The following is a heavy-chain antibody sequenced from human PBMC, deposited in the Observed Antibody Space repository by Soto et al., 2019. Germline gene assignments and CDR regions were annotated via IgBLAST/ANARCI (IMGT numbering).Heavy chain of an antibody. CDR3: ARGRNELWYDY. Sequence: QVQLVQSGAEVKKPGSSVKVSCKASGGPFSSYAISWVRQAPGQGLAWMGGLIPIFGTANYAQKFQGRVTITEDESTSTDYMELSSLRSEDTAVYYCARGRNELWYDYWGQVTLVTVS. D-gene: IGHD5-18*01. CDR1: GGPFSSYA. V-gene: IGHV1-69*01. J-gene: IGHJ4*02. CDR2: LIPIFGTA.